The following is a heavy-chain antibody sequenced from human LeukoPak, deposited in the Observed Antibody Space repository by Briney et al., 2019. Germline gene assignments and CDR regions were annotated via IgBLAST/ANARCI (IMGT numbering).Heavy chain of an antibody. Sequence: GASVKVSCKASGYTFTSYGISWVRQAPGQGLEWMGGIIPIFGTANYAQKFQGRVTITADESTSTAYMELSSLRSEDTAVYYCAREEWFGDRIRWFDPWGQGTLVTVSS. V-gene: IGHV1-69*13. J-gene: IGHJ5*02. CDR3: AREEWFGDRIRWFDP. D-gene: IGHD3-10*01. CDR2: IIPIFGTA. CDR1: GYTFTSYG.